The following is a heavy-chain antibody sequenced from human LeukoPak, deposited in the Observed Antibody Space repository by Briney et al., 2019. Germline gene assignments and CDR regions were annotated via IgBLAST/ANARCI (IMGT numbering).Heavy chain of an antibody. D-gene: IGHD3-10*01. V-gene: IGHV3-9*01. J-gene: IGHJ4*02. CDR3: AKDHYYGSGSYYDY. CDR2: ISWNSGSI. Sequence: GGSLRLSCGASGFTFSSSAMHWVRQAPGKGLEWVSGISWNSGSIGYADSVKGRFTISRDNAKNSLYLQMNSLRAEDTALYYCAKDHYYGSGSYYDYWGQGTLVTVSS. CDR1: GFTFSSSA.